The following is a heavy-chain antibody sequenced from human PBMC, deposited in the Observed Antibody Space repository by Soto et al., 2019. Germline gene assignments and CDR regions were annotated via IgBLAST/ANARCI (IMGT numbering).Heavy chain of an antibody. CDR1: GGSISSGDYS. V-gene: IGHV4-30-4*01. J-gene: IGHJ5*02. Sequence: SETLSLTCTVSGGSISSGDYSWSWVRQSPGKGLEWIGHIYNSGITYYNPSLKSRVVISIDTSRNQYSLRLNSLTAADRVVYFCARGVTVFGLVSRFWFDPWGQGTVVTVSS. CDR3: ARGVTVFGLVSRFWFDP. CDR2: IYNSGIT. D-gene: IGHD3-3*01.